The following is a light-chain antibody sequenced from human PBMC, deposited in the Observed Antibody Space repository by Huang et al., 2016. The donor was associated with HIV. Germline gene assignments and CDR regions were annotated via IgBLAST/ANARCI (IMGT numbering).Light chain of an antibody. Sequence: DIVVTQSPLSLPVTPGGPASISCRSSQTLLHGSAYNSLDWYLQKPGQSPQLPIYLASKRASGVPDRFGGSGSGTDFTLEISRVEPEDVGVYYCMQTLQTPFTFGQGTRVEI. V-gene: IGKV2-28*01. J-gene: IGKJ2*01. CDR3: MQTLQTPFT. CDR2: LAS. CDR1: QTLLHGSAYNS.